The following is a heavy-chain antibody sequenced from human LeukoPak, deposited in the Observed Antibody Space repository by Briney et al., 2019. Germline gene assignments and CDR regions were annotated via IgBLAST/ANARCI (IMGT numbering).Heavy chain of an antibody. D-gene: IGHD2-2*02. CDR1: GYSFTSYW. J-gene: IGHJ4*02. CDR3: ARVGYCSSTSCYRRHYYFDY. V-gene: IGHV5-51*01. Sequence: GESLKISCKGSGYSFTSYWIGWVRQMPGKGLEWMGIIYPGDSDTRYSPSFQGQVTISADKSISTAYLQWSSLKASDTAMYYCARVGYCSSTSCYRRHYYFDYWGQGTLVTVSS. CDR2: IYPGDSDT.